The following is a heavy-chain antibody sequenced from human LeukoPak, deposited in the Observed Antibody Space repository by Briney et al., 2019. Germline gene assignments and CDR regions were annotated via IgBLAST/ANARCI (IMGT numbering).Heavy chain of an antibody. CDR3: ARMAPDRAARPFDY. V-gene: IGHV4-30-2*01. CDR2: IYHSGST. CDR1: GGSISSGGYY. Sequence: SETLSLTCTVSGGSISSGGYYWSWIRQPPGKGLEWIGYIYHSGSTYYNPSLKSRVTISVDRSKNQFSLKLSSVTAADTAVYYCARMAPDRAARPFDYWGQGTLVTVSS. D-gene: IGHD6-6*01. J-gene: IGHJ4*02.